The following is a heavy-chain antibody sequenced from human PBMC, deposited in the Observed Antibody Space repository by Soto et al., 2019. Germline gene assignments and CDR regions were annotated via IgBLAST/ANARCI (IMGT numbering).Heavy chain of an antibody. Sequence: QVQLVESGGGVVQPGRSLRLSCAASGFTFSSYGMHWVRQAPGKGLEWVAVISYDGSNKYYADSVKGRFTISRDNSKNTLYLQMNSLRAADTAVYYCAKDPSLYSGSYYAFHRSAYYFDYWGQGTLVTVSS. CDR3: AKDPSLYSGSYYAFHRSAYYFDY. J-gene: IGHJ4*02. V-gene: IGHV3-30*18. CDR2: ISYDGSNK. CDR1: GFTFSSYG. D-gene: IGHD1-26*01.